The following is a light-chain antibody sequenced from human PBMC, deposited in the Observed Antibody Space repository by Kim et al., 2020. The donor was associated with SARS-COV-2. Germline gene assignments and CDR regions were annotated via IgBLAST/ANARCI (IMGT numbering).Light chain of an antibody. CDR2: DAS. J-gene: IGKJ2*01. V-gene: IGKV1-5*01. CDR1: QNIVAW. Sequence: SASVGDRVTLTCRASQNIVAWLAWYQQKPGKAPKLLIYDASTLDTGVSSRFSGSGFGTDFTLTISSLQPDDSATYFCQQYQTSSRTFGQGTTVEIK. CDR3: QQYQTSSRT.